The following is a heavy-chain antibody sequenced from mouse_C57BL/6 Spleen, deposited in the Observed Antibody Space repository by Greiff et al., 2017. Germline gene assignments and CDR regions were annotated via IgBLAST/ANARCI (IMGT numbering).Heavy chain of an antibody. Sequence: VQLQQPGAELVKPGASVKMSCKASGYTFTSYWITWVKQRPGQGLEWIGDIYPGSGSTNYNEKFKSKATLTVDTSSSTAYMQLSSLTPEDSAVYYCARGIYYDYDRDYYAMDYWGQGTSVTVSS. CDR3: ARGIYYDYDRDYYAMDY. CDR1: GYTFTSYW. D-gene: IGHD2-4*01. V-gene: IGHV1-55*01. J-gene: IGHJ4*01. CDR2: IYPGSGST.